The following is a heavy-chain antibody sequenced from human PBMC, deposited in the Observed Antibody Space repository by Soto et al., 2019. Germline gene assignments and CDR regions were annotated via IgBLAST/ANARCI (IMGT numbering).Heavy chain of an antibody. D-gene: IGHD3-3*02. Sequence: SETLSLTCAVSGGSISSGGYSWSWIRQPPGKGLEWIGYIYHSGSTYYNPSLKSRVTISVDRAKNQFSLKLSSVTAADTAVYYCDSIARRYCFDYWGKGTLVTVYS. J-gene: IGHJ4*02. CDR2: IYHSGST. V-gene: IGHV4-30-2*01. CDR1: GGSISSGGYS. CDR3: DSIARRYCFDY.